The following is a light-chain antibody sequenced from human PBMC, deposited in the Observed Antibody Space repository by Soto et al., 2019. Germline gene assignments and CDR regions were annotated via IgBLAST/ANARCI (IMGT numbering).Light chain of an antibody. CDR2: GAS. CDR1: QSVGGN. Sequence: EVVMTQSLATLPVSPGGRVTLSCRASQSVGGNLAWYQQRPGQPPRLLIYGASTRDTGVPTRFSGSGSGTEFILTITNLQSEDFAVYYCQQYNNWPPWTFGQGTKVDIK. V-gene: IGKV3D-15*01. J-gene: IGKJ1*01. CDR3: QQYNNWPPWT.